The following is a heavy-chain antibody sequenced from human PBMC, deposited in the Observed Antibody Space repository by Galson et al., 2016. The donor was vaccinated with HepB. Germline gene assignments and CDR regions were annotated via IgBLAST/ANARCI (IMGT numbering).Heavy chain of an antibody. D-gene: IGHD5-24*01. CDR2: IRVYNERT. J-gene: IGHJ3*02. CDR1: GYTFATYG. V-gene: IGHV1-18*01. CDR3: ARSDGEI. Sequence: SVKVSCKASGYTFATYGITWVRQAPGQGLEWLGWIRVYNERTDYAHKFQGRVTMTTDPSTNTAYMDLRSLRSDDTAVYYCARSDGEIWGKGTLVTASS.